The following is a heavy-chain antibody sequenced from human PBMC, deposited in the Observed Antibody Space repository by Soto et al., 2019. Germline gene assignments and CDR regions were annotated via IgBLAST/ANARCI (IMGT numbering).Heavy chain of an antibody. D-gene: IGHD1-26*01. CDR2: LPEIGTNT. V-gene: IGHV3-23*01. J-gene: IGHJ4*02. Sequence: GGSLRLSCAASGFTFSNYGMSWVRQAPGKGLEWVSALPEIGTNTYYADSVKGRFTISRDNSKNTLFLQINNLRAGDTAVYYCAKKSGVGATWYFDYWGQGTMVTVSS. CDR3: AKKSGVGATWYFDY. CDR1: GFTFSNYG.